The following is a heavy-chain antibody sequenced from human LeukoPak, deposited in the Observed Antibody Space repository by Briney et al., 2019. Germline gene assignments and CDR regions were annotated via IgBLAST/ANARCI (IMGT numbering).Heavy chain of an antibody. Sequence: GGSLRLSCAASGFTFSDYWMTWVRQAPGKGLEWVANINHDGSEKYYVDSVKGRFTISRDNAKNSLYLQMNSPRAEDTAVYYCARADYSRRSFDNWGQGTPVTVSS. CDR3: ARADYSRRSFDN. CDR1: GFTFSDYW. J-gene: IGHJ4*02. V-gene: IGHV3-7*01. CDR2: INHDGSEK. D-gene: IGHD2-2*01.